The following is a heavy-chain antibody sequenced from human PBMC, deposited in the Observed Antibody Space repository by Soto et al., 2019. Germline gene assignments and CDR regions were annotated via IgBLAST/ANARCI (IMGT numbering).Heavy chain of an antibody. CDR2: IYYTGST. J-gene: IGHJ5*02. CDR3: ARGAGFSYASTWFDI. V-gene: IGHV4-61*03. Sequence: QVQLQESGPGLVKPSETLSLTCAVFGASVSSGTYYWSWIRQPPGKGLEWVGHIYYTGSTNYNASLNNRATLSVDTSNNHFSLQLTSVTAADTAVYYCARGAGFSYASTWFDIWGQGTLVTVSS. CDR1: GASVSSGTYY. D-gene: IGHD5-18*01.